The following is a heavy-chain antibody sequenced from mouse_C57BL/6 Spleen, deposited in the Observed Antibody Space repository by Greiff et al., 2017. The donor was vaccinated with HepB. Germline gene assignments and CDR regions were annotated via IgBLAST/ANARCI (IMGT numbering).Heavy chain of an antibody. CDR1: GYTFTSYW. CDR3: ARSTTVRAMDY. D-gene: IGHD2-1*01. J-gene: IGHJ4*01. V-gene: IGHV1-59*01. CDR2: IDPSDSYT. Sequence: VQLQQSGAELVRPGTSVKLSCKASGYTFTSYWMHWVKQRPGQGLEWIGVIDPSDSYTNYNQQFKGKATLTVDTSSSTAYLQLSSLTSEDSAVYYCARSTTVRAMDYWGQGTSVTVAS.